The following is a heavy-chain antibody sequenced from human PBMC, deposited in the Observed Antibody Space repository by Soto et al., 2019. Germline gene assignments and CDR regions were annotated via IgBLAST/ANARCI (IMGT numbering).Heavy chain of an antibody. V-gene: IGHV1-2*04. CDR2: INPNSGGT. CDR3: ARYKPNDSSGYYSSGAFDI. Sequence: GASVKVSCKASGYTFTGYYMHWVRQAPGQGLEWMGWINPNSGGTNYAQKFQGWVTMTRDTSISTAYMELSRLRSQDTAVYYCARYKPNDSSGYYSSGAFDIWGQGTMVTVSS. J-gene: IGHJ3*02. CDR1: GYTFTGYY. D-gene: IGHD3-22*01.